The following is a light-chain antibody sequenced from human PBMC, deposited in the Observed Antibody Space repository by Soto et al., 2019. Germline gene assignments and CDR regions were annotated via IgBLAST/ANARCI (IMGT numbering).Light chain of an antibody. CDR3: SSYTSSSTVV. J-gene: IGLJ2*01. Sequence: QSALTQPASVSGSPGQSITISCTGTSRDVGGYNYVSWYQQHPGKAPKLMIYDVSNRPSGVSNRFSGSKSGNTASLTISGLQAEDEADYYCSSYTSSSTVVFGGETKVTVL. CDR2: DVS. V-gene: IGLV2-14*01. CDR1: SRDVGGYNY.